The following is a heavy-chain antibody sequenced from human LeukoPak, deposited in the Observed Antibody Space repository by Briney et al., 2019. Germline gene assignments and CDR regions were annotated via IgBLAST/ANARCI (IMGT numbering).Heavy chain of an antibody. CDR3: ARWGLSYTIDY. CDR1: GFSFRTSW. Sequence: GGSLRLSCAASGFSFRTSWMASVSQAPGNWLELVANINPGGSAKYYVDSVKGRFTISRDDAKTSLYLQMDSLRAEDTAVYSCARWGLSYTIDYWGQGTLVTVSS. V-gene: IGHV3-7*01. D-gene: IGHD2-21*01. CDR2: INPGGSAK. J-gene: IGHJ4*02.